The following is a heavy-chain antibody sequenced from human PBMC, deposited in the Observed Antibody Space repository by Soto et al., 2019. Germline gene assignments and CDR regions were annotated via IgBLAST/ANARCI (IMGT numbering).Heavy chain of an antibody. D-gene: IGHD4-17*01. CDR3: ARRYGPGFDY. CDR1: GGSISSYY. CDR2: IYYSGST. J-gene: IGHJ4*02. V-gene: IGHV4-59*08. Sequence: SETMSLTCTVSGGSISSYYWSWIRQPPGKGLEWIGYIYYSGSTNYNPSLKSRVTISVDTSKNQFSLKLSSVTAADTAVYYCARRYGPGFDYWGQGTLVTVSS.